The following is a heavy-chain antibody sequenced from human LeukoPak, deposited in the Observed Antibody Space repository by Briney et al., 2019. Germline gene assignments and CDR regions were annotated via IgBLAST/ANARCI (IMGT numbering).Heavy chain of an antibody. D-gene: IGHD3-16*01. CDR3: AKDNYGGVYAS. CDR2: ISDVVAHT. Sequence: PGESLRLSCAASEFIFRNFGMSWIRQVPGKGLEWVSHISDVVAHTWYADSVKGRFIISRDNSNNRVFLQMNSLRPEDTALYYCAKDNYGGVYASWGQGTLVTVSS. J-gene: IGHJ5*02. CDR1: EFIFRNFG. V-gene: IGHV3-23*01.